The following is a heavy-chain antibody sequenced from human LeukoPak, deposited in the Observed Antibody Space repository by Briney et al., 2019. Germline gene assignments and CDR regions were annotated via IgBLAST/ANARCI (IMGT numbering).Heavy chain of an antibody. CDR2: IYYSGST. V-gene: IGHV4-31*03. D-gene: IGHD3-22*01. CDR1: GGSISSGGYY. CDR3: ARAGPGLKKSGYYFDY. Sequence: SQTLSLTCTVSGGSISSGGYYWSWIRQHPGKGLEWMGYIYYSGSTYSRPSLKSRVTISVDPSTNQSSLTLSSVTAADTAVYYCARAGPGLKKSGYYFDYWGQGTLVTVSS. J-gene: IGHJ4*02.